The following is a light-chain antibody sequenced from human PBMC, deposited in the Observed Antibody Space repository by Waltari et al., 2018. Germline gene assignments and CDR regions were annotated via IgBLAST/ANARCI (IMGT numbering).Light chain of an antibody. CDR2: HAS. Sequence: EVVLTQSPGTLSLSPGEGATLSCRASQSMSHYLAWYQQKPGKAPRLLIDHASSRATGIPDRFSGSGSGTDFSLTISRLEPEDFAVYYCQHYVNLPATFGQGTKVEIK. CDR1: QSMSHY. CDR3: QHYVNLPAT. J-gene: IGKJ1*01. V-gene: IGKV3-20*01.